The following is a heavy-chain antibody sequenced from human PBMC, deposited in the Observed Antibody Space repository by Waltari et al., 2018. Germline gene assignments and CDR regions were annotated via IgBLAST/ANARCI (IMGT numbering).Heavy chain of an antibody. Sequence: EVQLVESGGGLVQPGGSLKLSCAASGFTFRGSAMHWVRQASGKGLEWVGRIRSKANSYATAYAASVKGRFTISRDDSKNTAYLQMNSLKTEDTAVYYCTRPWYSSSTPFDYWGQGTLVTVSS. CDR1: GFTFRGSA. CDR2: IRSKANSYAT. J-gene: IGHJ4*02. CDR3: TRPWYSSSTPFDY. D-gene: IGHD6-6*01. V-gene: IGHV3-73*02.